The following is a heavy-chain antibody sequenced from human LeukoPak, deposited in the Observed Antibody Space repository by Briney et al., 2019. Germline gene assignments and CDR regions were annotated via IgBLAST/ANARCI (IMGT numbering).Heavy chain of an antibody. V-gene: IGHV3-30*02. CDR1: GFTFSSYG. Sequence: GGSLRLSCAASGFTFSSYGMHWVRQAPGKGLEWVAFIRYDGINKYYADSVKGRFTISRDNSENTLSLQMNSLRVEDTAVYYCAAKGNGYSGSYVFAHWGQGTLVTVSS. J-gene: IGHJ4*02. CDR3: AAKGNGYSGSYVFAH. D-gene: IGHD1-26*01. CDR2: IRYDGINK.